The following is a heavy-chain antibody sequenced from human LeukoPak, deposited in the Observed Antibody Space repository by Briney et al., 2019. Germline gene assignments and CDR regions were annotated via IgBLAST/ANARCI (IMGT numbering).Heavy chain of an antibody. J-gene: IGHJ6*03. V-gene: IGHV1-24*01. D-gene: IGHD3-3*01. Sequence: ASVKVSCKVSGYTLTELSMHWVRQAPGKGLEWMGGFDPEDGETIYAQKFQGRVTMTEDTSTDTAYMELSSLRSEDTAVYYCARADFWSGYYFVPSYYMDVWGKGTTVTVSS. CDR1: GYTLTELS. CDR2: FDPEDGET. CDR3: ARADFWSGYYFVPSYYMDV.